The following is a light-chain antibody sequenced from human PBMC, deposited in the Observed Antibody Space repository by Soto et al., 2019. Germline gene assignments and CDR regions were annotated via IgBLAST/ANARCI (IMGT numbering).Light chain of an antibody. CDR1: SSDVGGYNS. J-gene: IGLJ2*01. CDR2: EVN. CDR3: SSYTSRTTVV. Sequence: QSALTQPASVSGSPGQSITISCTGTSSDVGGYNSVSWYPHHPGKAPKLMIYEVNNRPSGVSNRFSGSKSGSTASLTISGLQAEDEAHYYCSSYTSRTTVVFGGGTKLTVL. V-gene: IGLV2-14*01.